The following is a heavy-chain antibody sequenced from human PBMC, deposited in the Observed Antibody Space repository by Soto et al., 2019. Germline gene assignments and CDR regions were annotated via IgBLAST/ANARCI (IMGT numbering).Heavy chain of an antibody. CDR2: ISYDGSNK. Sequence: GGSLRLSCAASGFTFSSYGMHWVRQAPGKGLEWVSVISYDGSNKYYADSVKGRFTISRDNSKNTLYLQMNSLRPADTAVYYCAKDLCSGGSCSSDYWGQGTLVTVSS. J-gene: IGHJ4*02. CDR3: AKDLCSGGSCSSDY. D-gene: IGHD2-15*01. V-gene: IGHV3-30*18. CDR1: GFTFSSYG.